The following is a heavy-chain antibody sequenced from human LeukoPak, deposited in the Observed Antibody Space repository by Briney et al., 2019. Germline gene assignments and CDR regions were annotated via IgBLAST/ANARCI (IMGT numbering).Heavy chain of an antibody. CDR2: LYSSGNT. Sequence: GGSLRLSWAASGXTVSSNYMNWVRQAPGKGLEWVSLLYSSGNTDYAASVKGRFTISRDNSKNTLYLQMNSLRAEDTAVYYCANYYDFRGNYPGALDIWGQGTMVTVSS. V-gene: IGHV3-66*01. J-gene: IGHJ3*02. CDR1: GXTVSSNY. D-gene: IGHD3-22*01. CDR3: ANYYDFRGNYPGALDI.